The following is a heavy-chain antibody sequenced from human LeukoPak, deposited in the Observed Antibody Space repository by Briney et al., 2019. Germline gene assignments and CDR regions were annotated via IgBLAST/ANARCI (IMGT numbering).Heavy chain of an antibody. CDR2: INSDESST. V-gene: IGHV3-74*01. CDR3: VRGTSIFGVVTFYSYYYMDV. CDR1: GFTFSSYG. J-gene: IGHJ6*03. Sequence: GGSLRLSCAASGFTFSSYGMSWVRQAPGKGPVWVSRINSDESSTSYADSVKGRFTISRDNAKNTLYLQMNSLRAEDTAVYYCVRGTSIFGVVTFYSYYYMDVWGKGTTVTVSS. D-gene: IGHD3-3*01.